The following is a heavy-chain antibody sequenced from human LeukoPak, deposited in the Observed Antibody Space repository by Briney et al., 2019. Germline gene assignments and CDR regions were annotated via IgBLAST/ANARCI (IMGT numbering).Heavy chain of an antibody. V-gene: IGHV1-18*01. CDR1: GYTFTSYG. Sequence: ASVKVSCKASGYTFTSYGISWVRQAPGQGLEWMGWISAYNGNTNYAQKLQGRVTMTTDTSTSTAHMELRSLRSDDTAVYYCARVLLGYSSSWYGTGDYWGQGTLVTVSS. CDR3: ARVLLGYSSSWYGTGDY. J-gene: IGHJ4*02. D-gene: IGHD6-13*01. CDR2: ISAYNGNT.